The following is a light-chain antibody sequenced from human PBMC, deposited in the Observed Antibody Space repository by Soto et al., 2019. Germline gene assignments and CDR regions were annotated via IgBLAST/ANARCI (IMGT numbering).Light chain of an antibody. V-gene: IGKV1-9*01. CDR2: AAS. CDR1: QDVSRS. Sequence: DTQLTQSPSFLSASVGDRVTITCRASQDVSRSVGWYQQKPGKAPKLLISAASTLHSGVPSRFSGSGSGTDFTLTISSLQPEDGATYYCQQLWTYPLTFGGGTKVEI. CDR3: QQLWTYPLT. J-gene: IGKJ4*01.